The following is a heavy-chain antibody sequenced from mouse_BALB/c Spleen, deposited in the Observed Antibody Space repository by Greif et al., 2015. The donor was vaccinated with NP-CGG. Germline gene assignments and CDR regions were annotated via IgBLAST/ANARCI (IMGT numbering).Heavy chain of an antibody. Sequence: DVKLVESGGGLVQPGGSLRLSCATSGFTFTDYYMSWVRQPPGKALEWLGFIRNKANGYTTEYSASVKGRFTISRDNSQSILYLQMNTLRAEDSATYYCARVKGDGNYWYFDVWGAGTTVTVSS. CDR2: IRNKANGYTT. V-gene: IGHV7-3*02. CDR3: ARVKGDGNYWYFDV. D-gene: IGHD2-1*01. CDR1: GFTFTDYY. J-gene: IGHJ1*01.